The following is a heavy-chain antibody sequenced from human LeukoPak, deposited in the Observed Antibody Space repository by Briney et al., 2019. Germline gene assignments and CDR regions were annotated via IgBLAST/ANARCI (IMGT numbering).Heavy chain of an antibody. CDR3: ARDLGYCSGGSCPAPFDY. CDR1: FTFSRCA. D-gene: IGHD2-15*01. V-gene: IGHV3-30-3*01. CDR2: ISYDGSTK. Sequence: GGSLRLSCAASFTFSRCAMHWVRQAPGKGLEWVAFISYDGSTKYYADSVKGRFTISRDNSKNTLYLQMNSLRAEDTAVYYCARDLGYCSGGSCPAPFDYWGQGTLVTISS. J-gene: IGHJ4*02.